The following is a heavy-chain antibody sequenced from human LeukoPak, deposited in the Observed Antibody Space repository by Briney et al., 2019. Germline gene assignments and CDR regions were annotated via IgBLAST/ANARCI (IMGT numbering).Heavy chain of an antibody. CDR3: ARSPIGRGNWNLRDY. Sequence: SETLSLTCAVYGGSFSGYYWSWIRQPPGKGLEWIGEINHSGSTNYNPSLKSRVTISVDTSKNQFSLKLSSVTAADTAVYYCARSPIGRGNWNLRDYWGQGTLGTVSS. CDR1: GGSFSGYY. J-gene: IGHJ4*02. CDR2: INHSGST. V-gene: IGHV4-34*01. D-gene: IGHD1-20*01.